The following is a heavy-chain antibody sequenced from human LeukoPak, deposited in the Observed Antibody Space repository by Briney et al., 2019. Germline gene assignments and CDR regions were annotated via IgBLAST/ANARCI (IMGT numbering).Heavy chain of an antibody. J-gene: IGHJ6*03. Sequence: GGSLRLSCAASGFTFDAYAMHWVRQAPGKGLEWVSGISWNSGSIGYADSVKGRFTISRDNAKNSLYLQMNSLRAEDTAVYYCARDGRYDSIMDVWGKGTTVTVSS. CDR3: ARDGRYDSIMDV. V-gene: IGHV3-9*01. CDR2: ISWNSGSI. CDR1: GFTFDAYA. D-gene: IGHD3-3*01.